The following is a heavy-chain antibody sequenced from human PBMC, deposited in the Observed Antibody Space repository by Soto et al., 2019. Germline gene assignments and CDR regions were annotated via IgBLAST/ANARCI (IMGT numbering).Heavy chain of an antibody. CDR1: GGSISSGGYY. CDR2: IYYSGST. V-gene: IGHV4-31*03. J-gene: IGHJ4*02. D-gene: IGHD2-8*01. Sequence: QVQLQESGPGLVKPSQTLSLTCTVSGGSISSGGYYWSWIRQHPGKGLEWIGYIYYSGSTYYNPSLKSRVTISVDTSKNQFSLRLSSVTAAATAVYYCARARYCTNGVCYGGGMDYWGQGTLVTVSS. CDR3: ARARYCTNGVCYGGGMDY.